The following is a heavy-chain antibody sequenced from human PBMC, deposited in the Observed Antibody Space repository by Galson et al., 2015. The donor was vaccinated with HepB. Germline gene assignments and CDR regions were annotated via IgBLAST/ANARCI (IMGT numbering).Heavy chain of an antibody. CDR3: ARDAIAAVGDSYNWFDP. CDR2: IYYTGST. D-gene: IGHD6-13*01. V-gene: IGHV4-59*02. Sequence: GSVNDNYWSWIRQPPGKGLEWIGNIYYTGSTNYNPSLQSRLTISVDTSKNQFSLRMRSVSAEDSARYYCARDAIAAVGDSYNWFDPWGQGALVTVSS. CDR1: GSVNDNY. J-gene: IGHJ5*02.